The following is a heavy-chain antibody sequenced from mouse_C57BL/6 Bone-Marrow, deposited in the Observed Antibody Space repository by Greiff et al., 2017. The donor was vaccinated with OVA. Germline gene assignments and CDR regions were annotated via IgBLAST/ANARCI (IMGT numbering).Heavy chain of an antibody. CDR2: IYPRSGNT. CDR1: GYTFTSYG. V-gene: IGHV1-81*01. Sequence: QVQLQQSGAELARPGASVKLSCKASGYTFTSYGISWVKQRTGQGLEWIGEIYPRSGNTYYNEKFKGKATLTADKSYSTAYMECRSLTSEDSAVYFCARAAYFAMDYWGQGTSVTVSS. CDR3: ARAAYFAMDY. J-gene: IGHJ4*01.